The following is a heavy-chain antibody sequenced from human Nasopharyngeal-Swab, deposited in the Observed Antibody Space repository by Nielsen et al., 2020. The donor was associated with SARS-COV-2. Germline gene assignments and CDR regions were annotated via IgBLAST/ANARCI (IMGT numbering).Heavy chain of an antibody. CDR3: AKADGSGSYWYY. CDR2: ISGSGGST. Sequence: GESLKISCAASGFTFSSYAMSWVRQAPGKGLEWVSAISGSGGSTYYADSVKGRFTISSDNSKNTLYLQMNSLRAEDTAVYYCAKADGSGSYWYYWGQGTLVTVSS. CDR1: GFTFSSYA. J-gene: IGHJ4*02. D-gene: IGHD3-10*01. V-gene: IGHV3-23*01.